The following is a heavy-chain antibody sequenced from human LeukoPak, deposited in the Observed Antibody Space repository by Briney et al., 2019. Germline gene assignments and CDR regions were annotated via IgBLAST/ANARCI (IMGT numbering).Heavy chain of an antibody. D-gene: IGHD6-19*01. J-gene: IGHJ4*02. CDR2: IYYSGST. CDR1: RVSISSYY. Sequence: PSETLSLTCTVSRVSISSYYWSWIRQPPGKGLEWIGYIYYSGSTNYNPSLKSRVTISVDPSKNQFSLKLSSATAADTAVYYCARGRGQWLPEFDYWGQGTLVTVSS. V-gene: IGHV4-59*01. CDR3: ARGRGQWLPEFDY.